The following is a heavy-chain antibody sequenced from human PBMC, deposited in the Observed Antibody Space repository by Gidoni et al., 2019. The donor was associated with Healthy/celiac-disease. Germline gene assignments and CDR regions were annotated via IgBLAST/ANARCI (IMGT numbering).Heavy chain of an antibody. CDR1: GFTFGDYA. CDR2: IRSKAYGGTT. J-gene: IGHJ4*02. Sequence: EVQLVESGGGLVQPGRSLRLSCTASGFTFGDYAMSWVRQAPGKGLGWVGFIRSKAYGGTTEYAASVKGRFTISRYDSKSIAYLQMNSLKTEDTAVYYCTSDDYGESWGQGTLVTVSS. CDR3: TSDDYGES. V-gene: IGHV3-49*04.